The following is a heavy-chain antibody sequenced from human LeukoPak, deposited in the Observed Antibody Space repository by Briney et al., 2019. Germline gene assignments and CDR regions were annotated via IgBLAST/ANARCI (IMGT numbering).Heavy chain of an antibody. V-gene: IGHV3-49*04. D-gene: IGHD2-15*01. CDR1: GFTFGDYA. CDR3: TRDCSGSRCYEEMDY. Sequence: GGSLRLSCKPSGFTFGDYAMSWVRQAPGKGLEWVGSIRSKAFGATTDYAASVKGRFTVSRDDSKRIAYLQMNSLKTEDTAVYYCTRDCSGSRCYEEMDYWGQGTLVTVSS. J-gene: IGHJ4*02. CDR2: IRSKAFGATT.